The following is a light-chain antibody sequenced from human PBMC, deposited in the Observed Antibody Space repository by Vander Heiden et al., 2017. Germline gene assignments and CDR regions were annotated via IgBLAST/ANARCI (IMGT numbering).Light chain of an antibody. CDR3: QQYNSYPDT. CDR2: KAS. V-gene: IGKV1-5*03. CDR1: QSISSW. Sequence: DIQMTQSPSTLSASVGDRVTITCRASQSISSWLAWYQQKPGKAPNLLIYKASSLESGVPSRFSGSGSGTEFTLTISSLQPEDFATYYCQQYNSYPDTFGQGTKLEIK. J-gene: IGKJ2*01.